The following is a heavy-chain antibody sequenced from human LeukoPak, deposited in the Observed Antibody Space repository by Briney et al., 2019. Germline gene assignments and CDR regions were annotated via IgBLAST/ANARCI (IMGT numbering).Heavy chain of an antibody. CDR1: GGSVSSSTYY. CDR2: IYYSGST. J-gene: IGHJ5*02. Sequence: SETLSLTCTVSGGSVSSSTYYWGWIRQPPVKGLEWIGSIYYSGSTHYNPSLKSRVTISVDTSKNQFSLKLSSVTAADTAVYYCAREGTSGTHLNWFDPWGQGTLVTVSS. CDR3: AREGTSGTHLNWFDP. D-gene: IGHD1-1*01. V-gene: IGHV4-39*07.